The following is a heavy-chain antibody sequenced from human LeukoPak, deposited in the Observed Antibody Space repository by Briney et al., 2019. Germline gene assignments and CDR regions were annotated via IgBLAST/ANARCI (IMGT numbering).Heavy chain of an antibody. CDR3: ARVLGYDSYGMDA. V-gene: IGHV4-59*01. J-gene: IGHJ6*02. Sequence: SETLSLTCTVSGGSISSYYWSWIRQPPGKGLEWIGYIYYSGSTNYNPSLKSRVTISVDTSKNQFSLKLSSVTAADTAVYYCARVLGYDSYGMDAWGQGTTVTVSS. CDR1: GGSISSYY. CDR2: IYYSGST.